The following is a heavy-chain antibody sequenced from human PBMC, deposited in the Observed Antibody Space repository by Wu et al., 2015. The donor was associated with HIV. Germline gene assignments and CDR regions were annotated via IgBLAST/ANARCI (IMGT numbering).Heavy chain of an antibody. CDR1: GYDFTRYY. J-gene: IGHJ1*01. D-gene: IGHD3-3*01. CDR3: ARGQMSGIEFFPH. V-gene: IGHV1-46*01. CDR2: IDPATSTS. Sequence: QVLLVQSGAEVKKPGASAKVSCQASGYDFTRYYLHWVPRAPGQGLEWMGIIDPATSTSNYAQKFHNRVTMTRDTSTNTVYMELASLTSDDTAVYYCARGQMSGIEFFPHWGQGTLVTVSS.